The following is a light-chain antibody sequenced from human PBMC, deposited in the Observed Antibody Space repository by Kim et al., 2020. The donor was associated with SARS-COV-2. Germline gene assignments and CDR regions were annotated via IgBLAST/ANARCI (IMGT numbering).Light chain of an antibody. J-gene: IGLJ2*01. CDR1: SSDVGSYDL. CDR2: EVN. Sequence: QSALTQPASVSGSPGQSITISCTGTSSDVGSYDLVSWYQHHPGKAPKLLIYEVNKRPSGLSNRFSGSKSDNTASLTISGLQTEDESDYYCCSYAGASTPVVFGGGTKLTVL. V-gene: IGLV2-23*02. CDR3: CSYAGASTPVV.